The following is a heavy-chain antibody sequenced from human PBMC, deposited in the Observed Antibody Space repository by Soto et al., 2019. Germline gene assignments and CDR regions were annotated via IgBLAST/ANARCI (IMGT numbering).Heavy chain of an antibody. CDR3: AGGTGSTGLGV. V-gene: IGHV6-1*01. J-gene: IGHJ6*02. CDR2: TYYRSKWFY. CDR1: GDSVSNNSGA. D-gene: IGHD1-7*01. Sequence: SQTRSLTCAISGDSVSNNSGAWNWIKQSPSRGLEWLGRTYYRSKWFYDYAVSLKSRININPDTSKNQFSLQLNTVTPEDTAVYYCAGGTGSTGLGVWGQGTTVTVSS.